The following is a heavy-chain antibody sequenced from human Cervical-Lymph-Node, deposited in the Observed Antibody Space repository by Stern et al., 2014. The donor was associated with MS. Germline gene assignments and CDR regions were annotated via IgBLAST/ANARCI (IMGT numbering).Heavy chain of an antibody. D-gene: IGHD3-3*01. CDR1: GGSISSGGYY. Sequence: QVQLQESGPGLVKPSQNLSLTCTVSGGSISSGGYYWSWIRQHQGKGLEGVGDIYYSGSTYYIPSLKSRVTISVDTSKNQFSLKLSSVTAADTAVYYCARVSYDFWSGYYVFDYWGQGTLVTVSS. J-gene: IGHJ4*02. CDR3: ARVSYDFWSGYYVFDY. CDR2: IYYSGST. V-gene: IGHV4-31*03.